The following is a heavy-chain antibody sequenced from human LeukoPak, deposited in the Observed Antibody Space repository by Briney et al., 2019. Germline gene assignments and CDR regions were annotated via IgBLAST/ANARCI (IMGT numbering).Heavy chain of an antibody. CDR2: IYYSGTT. V-gene: IGHV4-59*01. D-gene: IGHD1-26*01. J-gene: IGHJ3*02. Sequence: PSETLSLTCTVSGGXISGYWCSWIRQPPGKGLEWIGYIYYSGTTNYNPSLNSRVTMSVDTSKSQFSLQLSSVTAADTAVYYCARGDTLGSDTWGQGTMVTVSS. CDR1: GGXISGYW. CDR3: ARGDTLGSDT.